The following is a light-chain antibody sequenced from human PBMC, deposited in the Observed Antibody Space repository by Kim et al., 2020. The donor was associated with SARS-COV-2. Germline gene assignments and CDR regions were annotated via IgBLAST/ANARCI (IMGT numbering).Light chain of an antibody. Sequence: ASVGDRVTITCRASQDISRSLAWYQQRPGKVPNLLIYAASTLQSGVPSRCSGSGSGTEFTLTISSLQPEDVATYYCKKYDSAPWTFGPGTKVDIK. CDR1: QDISRS. J-gene: IGKJ1*01. CDR3: KKYDSAPWT. CDR2: AAS. V-gene: IGKV1-27*01.